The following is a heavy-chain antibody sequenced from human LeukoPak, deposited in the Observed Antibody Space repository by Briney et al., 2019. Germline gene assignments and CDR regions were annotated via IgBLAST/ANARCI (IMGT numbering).Heavy chain of an antibody. D-gene: IGHD2-2*01. J-gene: IGHJ4*02. CDR3: ARESEGGTGTSCPDY. CDR1: GFTLSDYA. CDR2: MSFDGNNK. Sequence: GGSLRLSCAASGFTLSDYAMHWVRQAPGKGLEWVTVMSFDGNNKYYADSVRGRFTISRDKSKNTLYLQVNSLRVEDTALYYCARESEGGTGTSCPDYWGQGTLVTVSS. V-gene: IGHV3-30-3*01.